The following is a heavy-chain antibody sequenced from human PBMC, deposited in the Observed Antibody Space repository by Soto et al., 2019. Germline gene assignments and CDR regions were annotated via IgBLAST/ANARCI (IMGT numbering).Heavy chain of an antibody. J-gene: IGHJ5*02. Sequence: QVQLVQSGAEVKKPGASVKVSCKASGYTFTSYGISWVRQAPGQGLEWMGWISAYNGNTNYAQKLQGRVTMTTDTSTSTAYMELRSLRSDAPAVYYCARKIRYPDSGIWFDPWGQGTLVTVSS. V-gene: IGHV1-18*01. D-gene: IGHD3-9*01. CDR3: ARKIRYPDSGIWFDP. CDR1: GYTFTSYG. CDR2: ISAYNGNT.